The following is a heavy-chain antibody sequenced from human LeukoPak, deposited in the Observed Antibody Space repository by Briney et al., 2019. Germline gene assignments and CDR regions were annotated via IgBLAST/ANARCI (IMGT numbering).Heavy chain of an antibody. D-gene: IGHD4-23*01. V-gene: IGHV4-34*01. CDR3: ARVGNLDAFDI. Sequence: SETLSLTCAVYGGSFSGYYWSWIRQPPGKGLEWIGEINHSGSTNYNLSLKSRVTISVDTSKNQFSLKLSSVTAADTAVYYCARVGNLDAFDIWGQGTMVTVSS. CDR2: INHSGST. CDR1: GGSFSGYY. J-gene: IGHJ3*02.